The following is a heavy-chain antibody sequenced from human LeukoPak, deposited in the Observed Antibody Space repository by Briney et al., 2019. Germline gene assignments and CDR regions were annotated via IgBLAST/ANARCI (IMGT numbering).Heavy chain of an antibody. CDR1: GFTFSNYE. V-gene: IGHV3-48*03. Sequence: GGSLRLSRAASGFTFSNYEMNWVRQAPGKGLEWLSYISSSGRTFYYADSVKGRFTISRDNAKDSLFLQMSSLRAEDTAVYYCIFGSIYWGQGTLVTVSS. CDR2: ISSSGRTF. D-gene: IGHD3-10*01. CDR3: IFGSIY. J-gene: IGHJ4*02.